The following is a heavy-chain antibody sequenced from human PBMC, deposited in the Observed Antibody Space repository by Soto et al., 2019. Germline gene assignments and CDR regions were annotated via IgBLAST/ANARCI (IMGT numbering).Heavy chain of an antibody. D-gene: IGHD3-16*02. V-gene: IGHV1-18*01. CDR2: ISGYNGTT. Sequence: QVQLVQSGAEVKKPGASVKVSCKASGYTFTRYGINWVRQAPGQGPEWMGWISGYNGTTHYAQKLQGRVTMTTDTSTTTAYMELRSLRSDDTAVYFCVRTVLRLGELSLYGEDYWGQGTLVTVSS. CDR1: GYTFTRYG. CDR3: VRTVLRLGELSLYGEDY. J-gene: IGHJ4*02.